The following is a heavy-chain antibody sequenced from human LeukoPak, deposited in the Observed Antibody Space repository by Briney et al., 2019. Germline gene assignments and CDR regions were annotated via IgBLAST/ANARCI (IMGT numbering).Heavy chain of an antibody. CDR1: GYSFTSYW. J-gene: IGHJ6*02. Sequence: GESLKISCKGSGYSFTSYWIGWVRQMPGKGLEWMGIIYPGDSDTRYSPSFQGQVTISADKSISTAYLQWSSLKASDTAMYYCASRSTYSYYDILTGYWDPYGMDVWGQGTTVTVSS. CDR3: ASRSTYSYYDILTGYWDPYGMDV. CDR2: IYPGDSDT. V-gene: IGHV5-51*01. D-gene: IGHD3-9*01.